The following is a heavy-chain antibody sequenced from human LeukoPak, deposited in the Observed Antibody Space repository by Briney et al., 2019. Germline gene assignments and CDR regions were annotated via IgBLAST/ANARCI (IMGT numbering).Heavy chain of an antibody. CDR1: GITLSNYA. CDR2: ISGSGGST. V-gene: IGHV3-23*01. CDR3: AKAPSGIAAAPDY. D-gene: IGHD6-13*01. Sequence: GGSLRLSCAVSGITLSNYAMSWVRQAPGKGLEWVTAISGSGGSTYYADSVKGRFTISRDNSKNTLYLQMNSLRAEDTAVYYCAKAPSGIAAAPDYWGQGTLVTVSS. J-gene: IGHJ4*02.